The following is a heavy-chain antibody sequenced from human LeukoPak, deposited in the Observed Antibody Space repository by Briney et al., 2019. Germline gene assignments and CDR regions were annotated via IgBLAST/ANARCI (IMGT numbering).Heavy chain of an antibody. CDR1: GYTFTSYG. V-gene: IGHV1-18*01. D-gene: IGHD3-22*01. J-gene: IGHJ5*02. CDR3: ARDHHYYDSSGYSVFDP. Sequence: ASVKVSCKASGYTFTSYGISWVRQAPGQGLEWMGCISAYNGNTNYAQKLQGRVTMTTDTSTSTAYMELRSLRSDDTAVYYCARDHHYYDSSGYSVFDPWGQGTLVTVSS. CDR2: ISAYNGNT.